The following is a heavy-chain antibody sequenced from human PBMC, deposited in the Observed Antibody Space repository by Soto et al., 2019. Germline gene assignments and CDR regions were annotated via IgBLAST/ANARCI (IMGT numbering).Heavy chain of an antibody. V-gene: IGHV1-69*01. CDR3: ARAPGYSSGWYDPLYYYYGMDV. CDR2: IIPIFGTA. D-gene: IGHD6-19*01. J-gene: IGHJ6*02. Sequence: QVQLVQSGAEVKKPGSSVKVSCTASGGTFSSYAISWVRQAPGQGLEWMGGIIPIFGTANYAQKFQGRVTITADESTRTAYMELSSLRSEDTAVYYCARAPGYSSGWYDPLYYYYGMDVWGQGTTVTVSS. CDR1: GGTFSSYA.